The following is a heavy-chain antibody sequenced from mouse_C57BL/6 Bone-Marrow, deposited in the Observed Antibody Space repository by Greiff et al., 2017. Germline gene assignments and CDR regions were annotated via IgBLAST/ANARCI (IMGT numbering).Heavy chain of an antibody. V-gene: IGHV1-72*01. CDR3: ARSSYGNYVGYFDV. CDR2: IDPNSGGT. CDR1: GYTFTSYW. D-gene: IGHD2-1*01. J-gene: IGHJ1*03. Sequence: QVQLQQPGAELVKPGASVKLSCKASGYTFTSYWMHWVKQRPGRGLEWIGRIDPNSGGTKYNEKFKSKATLTVDKPSSTAYMQLSILTSEDSAVYYCARSSYGNYVGYFDVWCTGTTVTVSS.